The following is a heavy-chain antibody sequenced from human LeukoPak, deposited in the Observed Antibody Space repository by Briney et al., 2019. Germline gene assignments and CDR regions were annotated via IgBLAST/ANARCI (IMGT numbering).Heavy chain of an antibody. V-gene: IGHV3-23*01. CDR1: GFTFRSYG. CDR3: AKALGGYDFDY. J-gene: IGHJ4*02. D-gene: IGHD3-16*01. CDR2: LSGSGGST. Sequence: PGGSLRLSCAASGFTFRSYGMGWVRQAPGKGLEWVSSLSGSGGSTYYADSVKGRFTISRDNSKNTLFLHMNSLRAEDTAVYYCAKALGGYDFDYWGQGTLVTVSS.